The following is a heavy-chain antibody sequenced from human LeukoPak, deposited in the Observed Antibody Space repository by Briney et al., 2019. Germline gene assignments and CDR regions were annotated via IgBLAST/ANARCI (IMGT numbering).Heavy chain of an antibody. CDR2: IIPIFGTP. CDR1: GGSFSSYA. D-gene: IGHD3-16*01. CDR3: AKQGAVRQDYYMDV. J-gene: IGHJ6*03. Sequence: SVNVSCKASGGSFSSYANTWVRQAPGQGLEWMGRIIPIFGTPTYAQKFQGGVTITADMGSSTAYLELTSLTAEDTARYFCAKQGAVRQDYYMDVWGNGTTVTVSS. V-gene: IGHV1-69*06.